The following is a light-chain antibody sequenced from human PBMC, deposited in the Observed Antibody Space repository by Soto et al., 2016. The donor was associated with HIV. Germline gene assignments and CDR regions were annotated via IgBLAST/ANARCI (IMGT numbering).Light chain of an antibody. CDR1: QDISNY. CDR3: QQRLS. CDR2: DAS. V-gene: IGKV1-33*01. J-gene: IGKJ3*01. Sequence: DIQMTQSPSSLSASVGDRVTITCQASQDISNYLNWYQQKPGKAPKLLIYDASNLETGVPSRFSGSGSGTYFTFTISSLQPEDIATHYCQQRLSFGPGTKVDIK.